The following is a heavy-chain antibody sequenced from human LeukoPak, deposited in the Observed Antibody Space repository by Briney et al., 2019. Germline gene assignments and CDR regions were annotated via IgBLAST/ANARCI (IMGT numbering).Heavy chain of an antibody. V-gene: IGHV3-23*01. J-gene: IGHJ3*02. D-gene: IGHD3-16*01. Sequence: GGSLRLSCAASGFTFSSYAMSWVRQAPGKGLEWVSGMSGSGGSTYYADSVKGRFTISRDNSKNTLYLQMNTLRAGDTAVYYCAKDREYSYVYDAFDIWGQGTLVTVSS. CDR3: AKDREYSYVYDAFDI. CDR2: MSGSGGST. CDR1: GFTFSSYA.